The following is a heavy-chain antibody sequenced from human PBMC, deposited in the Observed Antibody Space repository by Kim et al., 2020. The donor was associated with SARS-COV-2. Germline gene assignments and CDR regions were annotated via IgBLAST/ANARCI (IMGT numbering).Heavy chain of an antibody. J-gene: IGHJ6*02. CDR3: ARGHSIAAPYYYYYYGMDV. Sequence: GGSLRLSCAASGFTFSSYWMHWVRQAPGKGLVWVSRINSDGSSTSYADSVKGRLTISRDNAKNTLYLQMNSLRAEDTAVYYCARGHSIAAPYYYYYYGMDVWGQGTTVTVSS. CDR2: INSDGSST. D-gene: IGHD6-13*01. CDR1: GFTFSSYW. V-gene: IGHV3-74*01.